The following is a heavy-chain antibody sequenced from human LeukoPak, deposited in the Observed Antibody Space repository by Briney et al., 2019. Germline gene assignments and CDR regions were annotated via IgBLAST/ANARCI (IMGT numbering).Heavy chain of an antibody. CDR1: GYTFTGYY. CDR2: INPNSGGT. Sequence: ASEKVSCKASGYTFTGYYMHWVRQAPGQGLEWMGWINPNSGGTNYAQKFQGRVTMTRDTSISTAYMELSRLRSDDTAVYYCAREFASGYAAFDYWGQGTLVTVSS. CDR3: AREFASGYAAFDY. D-gene: IGHD3-22*01. V-gene: IGHV1-2*02. J-gene: IGHJ4*02.